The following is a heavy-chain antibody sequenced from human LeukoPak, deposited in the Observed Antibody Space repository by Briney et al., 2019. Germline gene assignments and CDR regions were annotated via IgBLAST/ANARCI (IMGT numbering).Heavy chain of an antibody. CDR3: ARGYSGYDGYYYYMDV. CDR1: GGTFSSYA. CDR2: IIPIFGTA. V-gene: IGHV1-69*05. Sequence: PSVKVSCKASGGTFSSYAISWVRQAPGQGLEWMGGIIPIFGTANYAQKFQGRVTITTDESTSTAYMELSSLRSEDTAVYYCARGYSGYDGYYYYMDVGGKGTTVTVSS. D-gene: IGHD5-12*01. J-gene: IGHJ6*03.